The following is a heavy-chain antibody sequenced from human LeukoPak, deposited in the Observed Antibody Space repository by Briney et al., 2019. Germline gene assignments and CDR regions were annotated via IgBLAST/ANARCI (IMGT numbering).Heavy chain of an antibody. V-gene: IGHV4-4*07. CDR3: ASLQGPVARRAEYFQH. CDR1: GGSINDHY. Sequence: PSETLSLTCTVSGGSINDHYLSWIRQPAGKGLEWIGRFFPSGNTNYNPSLKSRVTMSVDTSRNQFSLRLTSVTAADTAMYYCASLQGPVARRAEYFQHWGQGTLVLVSS. D-gene: IGHD2-2*01. J-gene: IGHJ1*01. CDR2: FFPSGNT.